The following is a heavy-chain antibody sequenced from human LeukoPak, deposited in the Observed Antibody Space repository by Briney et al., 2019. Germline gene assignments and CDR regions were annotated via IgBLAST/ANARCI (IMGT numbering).Heavy chain of an antibody. Sequence: GGSLRLSCAASGFTFSSYWMHWVRQAPGEGLVWVAHINSDGRSTSYADSVKGRFTISRDNAKNTLYVQMNRLRSEDTAVYYCARDMYSSGWSYYFDHWGQGTLVTVSS. D-gene: IGHD6-19*01. CDR3: ARDMYSSGWSYYFDH. V-gene: IGHV3-74*01. CDR1: GFTFSSYW. J-gene: IGHJ4*02. CDR2: INSDGRST.